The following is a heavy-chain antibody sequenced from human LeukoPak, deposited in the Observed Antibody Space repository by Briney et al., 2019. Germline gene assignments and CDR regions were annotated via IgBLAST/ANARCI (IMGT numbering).Heavy chain of an antibody. V-gene: IGHV3-48*01. D-gene: IGHD2-2*01. CDR3: ARDQVLRTTARYYYYYYMDV. J-gene: IGHJ6*03. CDR2: ISSSSSTI. Sequence: PGGSLRLSCAASGFTFSSYSMNWVRQAPGKGLEWVSYISSSSSTIYYADSVKGRFTISRDNAKNSLYLQMNSLRAEDTAVYYCARDQVLRTTARYYYYYYMDVWGKGTTVTVSS. CDR1: GFTFSSYS.